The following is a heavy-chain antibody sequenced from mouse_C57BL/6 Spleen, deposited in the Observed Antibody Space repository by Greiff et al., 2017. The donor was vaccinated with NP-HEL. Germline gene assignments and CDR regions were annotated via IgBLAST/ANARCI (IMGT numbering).Heavy chain of an antibody. D-gene: IGHD3-2*02. J-gene: IGHJ4*01. CDR3: ARHSSGYDYAMDY. CDR1: GYTFTSYW. V-gene: IGHV1-7*01. Sequence: VQLQQSGAELAKPGASVKLSCKASGYTFTSYWMHWVKQRPGQGLEWIGYINPSSGYSKYNQKFKDKATLTADKSSSTAYMQLSSLTYEDSAVYYCARHSSGYDYAMDYWGQGTSVTVSS. CDR2: INPSSGYS.